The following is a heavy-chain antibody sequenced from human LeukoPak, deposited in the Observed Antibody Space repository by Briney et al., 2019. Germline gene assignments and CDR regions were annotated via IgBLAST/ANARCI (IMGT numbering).Heavy chain of an antibody. CDR3: ARGIDRPRSGWFDY. D-gene: IGHD6-19*01. CDR2: IYYSGST. Sequence: PSETLSLTCTVSGGSISSYYWSWIRQPPGKGLEWIGYIYYSGSTNYNPSLKSRVTISVDTSKNQFSLKLSSVTAADTAVYYCARGIDRPRSGWFDYWGQGTLVTVSS. J-gene: IGHJ4*02. CDR1: GGSISSYY. V-gene: IGHV4-59*01.